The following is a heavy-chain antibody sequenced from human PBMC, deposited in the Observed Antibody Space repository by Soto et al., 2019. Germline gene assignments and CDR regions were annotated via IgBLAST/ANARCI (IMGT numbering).Heavy chain of an antibody. CDR3: ARDNGMAGSFHP. Sequence: QLVESGGGLVQPGGPLRLSCAASGFAFSTYSMNWVRQAPGKGLEWVSYISLSSTTIFYADSVRGRFTISRDNAKNSLYLQMNTLRDEDTAVYYCARDNGMAGSFHPWGQGTLVTVSS. V-gene: IGHV3-48*02. CDR1: GFAFSTYS. CDR2: ISLSSTTI. J-gene: IGHJ5*02. D-gene: IGHD2-8*01.